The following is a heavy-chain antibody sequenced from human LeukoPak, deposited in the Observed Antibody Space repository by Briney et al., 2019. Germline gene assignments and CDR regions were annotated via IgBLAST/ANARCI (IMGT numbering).Heavy chain of an antibody. J-gene: IGHJ5*02. V-gene: IGHV1-24*01. D-gene: IGHD3-10*01. CDR2: FDPEDGET. Sequence: ASVKVSCKVSGYTLTELSMHWVRQAPGKGLEWMGGFDPEDGETIYAQKFQGRVTMTEDTSTDTAYMELSSLRSEDTAVYYCATLPYYGSGSGAPAHWFDPWGQGTLSPSPQ. CDR1: GYTLTELS. CDR3: ATLPYYGSGSGAPAHWFDP.